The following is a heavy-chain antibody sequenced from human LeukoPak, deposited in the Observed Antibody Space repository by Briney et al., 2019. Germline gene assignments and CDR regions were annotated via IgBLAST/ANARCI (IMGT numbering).Heavy chain of an antibody. V-gene: IGHV4-4*07. CDR3: SRAPFTFGELIDTAGGFYFDY. CDR2: IYTSGSP. J-gene: IGHJ4*02. D-gene: IGHD3-16*02. Sequence: SETLSLTCTVSSGSISSYDCSWIRQPAPQGLEWIGRIYTSGSPNYNPSLKSRVPMSVYTSKNQFSLNLSPVTAAATAASYCSRAPFTFGELIDTAGGFYFDYCGQGTLVTVSS. CDR1: SGSISSYD.